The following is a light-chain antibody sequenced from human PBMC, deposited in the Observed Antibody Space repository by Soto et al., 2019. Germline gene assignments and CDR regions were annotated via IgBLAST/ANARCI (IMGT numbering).Light chain of an antibody. V-gene: IGKV3-15*01. CDR2: GAS. CDR3: QQYNSYPWT. J-gene: IGKJ1*01. CDR1: QNVTSR. Sequence: EIVLTQSPGTLSLSPGERATLSCRASQNVTSRLAWYQQRPGQAPRLLIYGASTRATGIPARFSGSGSGTDFTLTISSLQPDDFATYYCQQYNSYPWTFGQGTKVDI.